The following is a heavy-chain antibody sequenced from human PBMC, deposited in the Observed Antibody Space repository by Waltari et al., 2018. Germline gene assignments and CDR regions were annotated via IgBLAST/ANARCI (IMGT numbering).Heavy chain of an antibody. Sequence: QLQLQESGPGLVKPSGTLSLTCAVSGDSMSSNCWWSWVRQPPGKGLEWIGQVHRSGRTNDNPSVASRGTVSLDTYNRQFSLEVTAATAADTAVYYGARDRGRGLYLDSWGPGTLVTVSP. V-gene: IGHV4-4*02. D-gene: IGHD2-15*01. CDR1: GDSMSSNCW. CDR2: VHRSGRT. J-gene: IGHJ4*02. CDR3: ARDRGRGLYLDS.